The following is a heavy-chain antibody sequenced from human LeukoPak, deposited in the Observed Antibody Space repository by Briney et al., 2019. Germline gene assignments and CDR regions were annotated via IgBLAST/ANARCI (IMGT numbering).Heavy chain of an antibody. Sequence: GGSLRLSCAASGFTFSSYWMSWVRQAPGKGLEWVANIKQDGSEKYYVDSVKGRFTISRDNAKSSLYLQMNSLRAEDTAVYYCAREAKGWTYYFDYWGQGTLVTVSS. V-gene: IGHV3-7*03. CDR1: GFTFSSYW. J-gene: IGHJ4*02. CDR3: AREAKGWTYYFDY. CDR2: IKQDGSEK. D-gene: IGHD2-15*01.